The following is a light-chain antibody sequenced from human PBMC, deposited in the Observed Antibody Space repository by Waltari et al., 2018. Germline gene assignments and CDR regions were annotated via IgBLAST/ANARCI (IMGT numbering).Light chain of an antibody. Sequence: SYVLTQPPSVSVAPGQTARFTCGGEHLGRHSVTWYQQKPGQAPGLVVYDESDRPSGIPERFSGANSGNTATLTITRVEAGDEADYYCQVWDSSSDSHVFGSGTKVTVL. V-gene: IGLV3-21*02. CDR2: DES. CDR3: QVWDSSSDSHV. J-gene: IGLJ1*01. CDR1: HLGRHS.